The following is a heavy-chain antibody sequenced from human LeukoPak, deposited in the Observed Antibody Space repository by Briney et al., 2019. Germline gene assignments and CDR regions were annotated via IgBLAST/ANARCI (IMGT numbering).Heavy chain of an antibody. V-gene: IGHV3-30*02. D-gene: IGHD6-19*01. CDR2: IRYDGSNK. CDR3: ARDLGRGWNDAFDI. J-gene: IGHJ3*02. Sequence: PGGSLRLSCAASQFTFNSYGMHWVRQAPGKGLEWVAFIRYDGSNKYYTDSVKGRFTISRDNAKNSLSLQMNSLRAEDTAVYYCARDLGRGWNDAFDIWGQGTMVTVSS. CDR1: QFTFNSYG.